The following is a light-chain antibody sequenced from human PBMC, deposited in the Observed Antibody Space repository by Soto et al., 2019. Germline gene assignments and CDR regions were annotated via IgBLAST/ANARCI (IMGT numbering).Light chain of an antibody. V-gene: IGLV1-40*01. J-gene: IGLJ1*01. CDR3: TSYTGSHTLPDV. Sequence: QSVLTQPPSVSGAPGQRVTISCTGSSSNIGAGFDVHWYHQIAGTAPKLLIYGNSNRPSGVPDRFSGSKSGTSASLAINGLQAEDEADYYCTSYTGSHTLPDVFGTGTKLTVL. CDR2: GNS. CDR1: SSNIGAGFD.